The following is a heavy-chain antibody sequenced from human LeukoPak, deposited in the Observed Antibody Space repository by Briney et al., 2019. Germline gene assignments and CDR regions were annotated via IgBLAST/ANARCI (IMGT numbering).Heavy chain of an antibody. J-gene: IGHJ6*03. CDR3: ARDPYNGAYSEGYYYYYMDV. CDR1: GFTFSSYA. CDR2: ISGSGGST. D-gene: IGHD1-1*01. V-gene: IGHV3-23*01. Sequence: GGSLRLSCAASGFTFSSYAMSWVRQAPGKGLEWVSGISGSGGSTHYADSVKGRFTISRENSKKTLYLQMNSLIVEDTAIYYCARDPYNGAYSEGYYYYYMDVWGKGTTVTVSS.